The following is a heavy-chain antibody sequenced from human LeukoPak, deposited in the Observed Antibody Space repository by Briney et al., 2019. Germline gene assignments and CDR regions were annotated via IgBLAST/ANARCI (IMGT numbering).Heavy chain of an antibody. CDR2: LSSSSTYI. J-gene: IGHJ4*02. Sequence: PGGSLRLSCAASGFTFSSYKMNWVRQSPGKGLEWVSSLSSSSTYIYYADSVKGRFTISRDNAKNSLYLQMNSLRAEDTAVYYCARGYYYGSGSYFDYWGQGTLVTGSS. V-gene: IGHV3-21*01. CDR3: ARGYYYGSGSYFDY. D-gene: IGHD3-10*01. CDR1: GFTFSSYK.